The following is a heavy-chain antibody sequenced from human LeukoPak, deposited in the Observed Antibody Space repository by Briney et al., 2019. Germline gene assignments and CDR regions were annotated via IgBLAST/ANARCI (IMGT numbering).Heavy chain of an antibody. CDR2: ISYDGSNK. CDR3: ATYYDYVWGSYGFDY. V-gene: IGHV3-30-3*01. J-gene: IGHJ4*02. Sequence: PGGSLRLSCAASGFTFSSSAMSWVRQAPGKGLEWVAVISYDGSNKYYADSVKGRFTISRDNSKNTLYLQMNSLRAEDTAVYYCATYYDYVWGSYGFDYWGQGTLVTVSS. D-gene: IGHD3-16*01. CDR1: GFTFSSSA.